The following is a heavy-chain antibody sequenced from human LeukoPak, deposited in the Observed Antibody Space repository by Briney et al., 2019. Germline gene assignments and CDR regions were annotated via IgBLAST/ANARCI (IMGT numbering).Heavy chain of an antibody. J-gene: IGHJ5*02. Sequence: PSETLSLTCTVSGVSVSHEYWTWIRQPAGKGLVWIGRVYPGGATNYNFLLKSRVTMSLDASKNQFSLSLTSLTAADTAVYYCATYVTGSFSPYFDPWGQGTLVTVSS. CDR3: ATYVTGSFSPYFDP. D-gene: IGHD2-21*02. CDR2: VYPGGAT. V-gene: IGHV4-4*07. CDR1: GVSVSHEY.